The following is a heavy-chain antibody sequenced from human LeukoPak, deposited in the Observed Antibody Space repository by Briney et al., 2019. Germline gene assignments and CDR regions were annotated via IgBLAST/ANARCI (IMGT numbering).Heavy chain of an antibody. Sequence: GGSLRLSCAASGFTFDTYAMSWVRQAPGKGLEWVSGLSCSGGSTYYADSVKGRFTISRDNAKNTLYLQMNSLRAEDTAVYYCAKGRCSGGSCYGRGFDYWGQGTLVTGSS. V-gene: IGHV3-23*01. J-gene: IGHJ4*02. CDR1: GFTFDTYA. CDR3: AKGRCSGGSCYGRGFDY. D-gene: IGHD2-15*01. CDR2: LSCSGGST.